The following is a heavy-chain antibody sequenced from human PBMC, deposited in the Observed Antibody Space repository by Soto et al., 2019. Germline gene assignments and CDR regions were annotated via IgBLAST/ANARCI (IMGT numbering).Heavy chain of an antibody. Sequence: PGGSLRLSCAASGFTFSSYGMHWVRQAPGKGLEWVAVISYDGGNKYYADSVKGRFTISRDNSKNTLYLQMNSLRAEDTAVYYCAKDRRNYYDSSGLDYWGQGTLVTVSS. CDR1: GFTFSSYG. V-gene: IGHV3-30*18. J-gene: IGHJ4*02. CDR3: AKDRRNYYDSSGLDY. D-gene: IGHD3-22*01. CDR2: ISYDGGNK.